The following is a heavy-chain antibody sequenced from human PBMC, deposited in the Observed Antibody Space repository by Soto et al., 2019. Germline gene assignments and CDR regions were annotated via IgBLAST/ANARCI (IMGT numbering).Heavy chain of an antibody. Sequence: EVQLVESGGDLVQPGGSLRLSCAASGFTFSSYEMNWVRQAPGKGLEWLSYISGSGSTISYADSVKGRCTITSDNAKYTLYLHMNTLRAGDTSISYCEGEEVRRDAFNIWGQGTMVTVSS. CDR3: EGEEVRRDAFNI. CDR2: ISGSGSTI. V-gene: IGHV3-48*03. CDR1: GFTFSSYE. J-gene: IGHJ3*02.